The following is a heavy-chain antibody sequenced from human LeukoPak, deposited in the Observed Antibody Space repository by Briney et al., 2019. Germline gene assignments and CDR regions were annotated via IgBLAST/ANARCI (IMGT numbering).Heavy chain of an antibody. V-gene: IGHV3-7*03. CDR3: VRGPHTIMVTE. J-gene: IGHJ4*02. CDR2: MKQDGSET. D-gene: IGHD5-18*01. Sequence: GGSLRLSCVASGFLFSNFWMTWVRQAPGKGLEWVANMKQDGSETHYADSVKGRFTISRDNAKNSPYLQMNSLRVEDTAVYYCVRGPHTIMVTEWGQGTLVTVSS. CDR1: GFLFSNFW.